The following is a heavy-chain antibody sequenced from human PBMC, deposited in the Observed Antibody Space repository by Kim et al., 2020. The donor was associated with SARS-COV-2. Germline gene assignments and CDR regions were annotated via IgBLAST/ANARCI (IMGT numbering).Heavy chain of an antibody. D-gene: IGHD1-7*01. CDR3: AKNNWNYIWWFDP. J-gene: IGHJ5*02. V-gene: IGHV4-39*01. Sequence: YNPSLQRRVTTSVDTSKNQFYLMLSSVTAADTAVYYWAKNNWNYIWWFDPWGQGTLVTVSS.